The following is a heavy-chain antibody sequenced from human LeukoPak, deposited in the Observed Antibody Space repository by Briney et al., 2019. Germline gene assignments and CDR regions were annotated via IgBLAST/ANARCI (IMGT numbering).Heavy chain of an antibody. CDR1: GFTFSSYS. Sequence: GGSLRLSRAASGFTFSSYSMNWVRQAPGKGLEWVSYISSSSSTIYYADSVKGRFTISRDNAKNSLYLQMNSLRAEDTAVYYCARAPWFGERYFDYWGQGTLVTVSS. D-gene: IGHD3-10*01. CDR3: ARAPWFGERYFDY. J-gene: IGHJ4*02. V-gene: IGHV3-48*01. CDR2: ISSSSSTI.